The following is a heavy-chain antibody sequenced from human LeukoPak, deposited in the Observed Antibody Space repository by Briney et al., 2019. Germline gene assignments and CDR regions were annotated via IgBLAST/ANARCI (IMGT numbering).Heavy chain of an antibody. D-gene: IGHD3-9*01. J-gene: IGHJ6*04. CDR3: ARGFDILPV. V-gene: IGHV4-59*11. Sequence: SETLSLTCTVSGGSMSPHYWNWIRQPPGKELEWIASIYYTGSTYYNPSLQSRVTISVDTARSQFSLKVRSVSAADTAVYYCARGFDILPVWGKGTTVAVSS. CDR2: IYYTGST. CDR1: GGSMSPHY.